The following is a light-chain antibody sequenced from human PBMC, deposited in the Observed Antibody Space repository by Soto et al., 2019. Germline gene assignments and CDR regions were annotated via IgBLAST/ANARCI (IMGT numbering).Light chain of an antibody. CDR1: SSDVGGYNY. CDR2: EVT. CDR3: SSYTSSGTWV. J-gene: IGLJ3*02. V-gene: IGLV2-14*01. Sequence: QSALTQPASVSGSPGQSITISCTGTSSDVGGYNYVSWYQQHPGKAPKLIIYEVTNRPSGVSNRFSGSKSGNTASLTISGLQAEDEADYYCSSYTSSGTWVFGGGTNLTVL.